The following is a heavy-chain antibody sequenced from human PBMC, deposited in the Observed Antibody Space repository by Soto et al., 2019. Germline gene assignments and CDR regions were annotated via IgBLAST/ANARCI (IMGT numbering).Heavy chain of an antibody. V-gene: IGHV1-18*01. D-gene: IGHD1-26*01. Sequence: VPLVQSGAEVKKPGASVTVSCKTSGYTPTNYDIGWVRQAPGQGLEWMGWISAYNGNTNSAQKLQGRLTMTTDTSTRTAYMELRSLRSDDTAVYYCARALYRSGTYYAFDNWGQGTLVTVSS. CDR1: GYTPTNYD. CDR2: ISAYNGNT. J-gene: IGHJ4*02. CDR3: ARALYRSGTYYAFDN.